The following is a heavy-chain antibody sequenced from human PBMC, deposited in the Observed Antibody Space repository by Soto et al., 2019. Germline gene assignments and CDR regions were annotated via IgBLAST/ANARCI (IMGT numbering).Heavy chain of an antibody. J-gene: IGHJ2*01. CDR3: ARAPTGYYDSSGYYYNYWYFDL. D-gene: IGHD3-22*01. Sequence: GSLSLSCAAPGCTFSSHYMSSVRQAPGKGLECVSVIYSGGSTYYADSVKARFTISRDNSKNTLYLQMNSLRAEDTAVYYCARAPTGYYDSSGYYYNYWYFDLWGRGTLVTVSS. CDR2: IYSGGST. V-gene: IGHV3-66*01. CDR1: GCTFSSHY.